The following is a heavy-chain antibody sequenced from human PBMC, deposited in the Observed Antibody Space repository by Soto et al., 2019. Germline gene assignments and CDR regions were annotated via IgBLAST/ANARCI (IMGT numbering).Heavy chain of an antibody. V-gene: IGHV4-39*01. D-gene: IGHD2-15*01. CDR1: GGSISSSSYY. Sequence: QLQLQESGPGLVKPSETLSLTCTVSGGSISSSSYYWGWIRQPPGKGLEWIGSIYYSGSTYYNPSHQSRVSISADTSKNQFSLKLSSVAAADTAVYYCARHPIVVVVELRENWFDPWGQGTLVTVSS. J-gene: IGHJ5*02. CDR3: ARHPIVVVVELRENWFDP. CDR2: IYYSGST.